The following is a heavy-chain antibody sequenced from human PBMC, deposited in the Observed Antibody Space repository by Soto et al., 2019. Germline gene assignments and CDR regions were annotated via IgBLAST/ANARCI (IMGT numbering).Heavy chain of an antibody. J-gene: IGHJ4*02. CDR1: GFTFSSYS. V-gene: IGHV3-21*01. CDR3: ARGSDIVVVPAADLFDY. Sequence: GGSLRLSCAASGFTFSSYSMNWVRQAPGKGLEWVSSISSSSSYIYYADSVKGRFTISRDNAKNSLYLQMNSLRAGDTAVYYCARGSDIVVVPAADLFDYWGQGTLVTVSS. D-gene: IGHD2-2*01. CDR2: ISSSSSYI.